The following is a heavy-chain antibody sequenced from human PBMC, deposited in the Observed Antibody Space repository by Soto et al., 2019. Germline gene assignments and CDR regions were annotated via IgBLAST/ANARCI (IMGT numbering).Heavy chain of an antibody. CDR1: GFTFSSYA. D-gene: IGHD3-10*01. CDR2: ISGSGGST. V-gene: IGHV3-23*01. Sequence: GGSLRLSCAASGFTFSSYAMSWVRQAPGKGLEWVSAISGSGGSTYYADSVKGRFTISRDNSKNTLYLQMNSLRAEDTAVYYCAKDRATYYYGSGSYKAPYYYYMDVWGKGTTVTVSS. J-gene: IGHJ6*03. CDR3: AKDRATYYYGSGSYKAPYYYYMDV.